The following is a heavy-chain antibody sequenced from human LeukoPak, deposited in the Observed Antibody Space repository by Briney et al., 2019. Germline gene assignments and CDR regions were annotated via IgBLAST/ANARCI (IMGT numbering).Heavy chain of an antibody. Sequence: PGGSLRLSCAASGFTFSSYAMHWVRQAPGKGLEWVSYISSSSSTIYYADSVKGRFTISRDNAKNSLYLQMNSLRAEDTAVYYCARSNVAAARPRYYFDYWGQGTLVTVSS. CDR1: GFTFSSYA. J-gene: IGHJ4*02. CDR3: ARSNVAAARPRYYFDY. V-gene: IGHV3-48*01. CDR2: ISSSSSTI. D-gene: IGHD6-6*01.